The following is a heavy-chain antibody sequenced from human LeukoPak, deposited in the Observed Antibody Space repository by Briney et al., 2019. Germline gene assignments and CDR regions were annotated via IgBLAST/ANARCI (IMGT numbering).Heavy chain of an antibody. J-gene: IGHJ4*02. Sequence: PGGSLRLSCAASGFTFSSYGMHWVRQAPGKGLEWVAFIRYDESNKHYADSVKGRFTISRDNAKNSLYLQMNSLRAEDTAVYYCARGPKLLWFGELFDYWGQGTLVTVSS. CDR3: ARGPKLLWFGELFDY. CDR2: IRYDESNK. D-gene: IGHD3-10*01. CDR1: GFTFSSYG. V-gene: IGHV3-30*02.